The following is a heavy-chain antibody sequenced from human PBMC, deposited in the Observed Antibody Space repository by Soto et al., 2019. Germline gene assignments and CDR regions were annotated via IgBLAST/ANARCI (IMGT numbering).Heavy chain of an antibody. V-gene: IGHV4-34*01. J-gene: IGHJ4*02. Sequence: PSETLSLTCAVYGGSFSGYYWSWIRQPPGKGLEWIGEINHSGSTNYNPSLKSRVTISVDTSKNQFSLKLSSVTAADTAVYYCASGAVAGITDYWGQGTLVTVSS. CDR1: GGSFSGYY. CDR3: ASGAVAGITDY. CDR2: INHSGST. D-gene: IGHD6-19*01.